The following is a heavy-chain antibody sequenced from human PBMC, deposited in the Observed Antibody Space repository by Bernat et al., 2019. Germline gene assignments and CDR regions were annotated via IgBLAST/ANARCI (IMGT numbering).Heavy chain of an antibody. V-gene: IGHV3-23*01. CDR3: AKDPSYDSSGYRVVEDAFDI. CDR2: ISGSGGST. Sequence: EVQLLESGGGLVQPGGSLRLSCAASGFTFSSYAMSWVRQAPGKGLEWVSAISGSGGSTYYADSVKGRFTISRDNSKNTLYLQMNSLRAEDTAVYYCAKDPSYDSSGYRVVEDAFDIWGQGTMVTVSS. D-gene: IGHD3-22*01. CDR1: GFTFSSYA. J-gene: IGHJ3*02.